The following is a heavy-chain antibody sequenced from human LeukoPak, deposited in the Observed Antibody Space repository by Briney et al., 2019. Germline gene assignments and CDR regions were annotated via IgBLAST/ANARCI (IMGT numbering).Heavy chain of an antibody. D-gene: IGHD3-10*01. CDR2: IYTSGST. V-gene: IGHV4-4*07. Sequence: SETLSLTCTVSGGSISSYYWSWIRQPAGKGLEWIGRIYTSGSTNYNPSLKSRVTMSVDTSKNQFSLKLSSVTAADTAVHYCARDPRYYGSGSYHNWFDPWGQGTLVTVSS. CDR1: GGSISSYY. CDR3: ARDPRYYGSGSYHNWFDP. J-gene: IGHJ5*02.